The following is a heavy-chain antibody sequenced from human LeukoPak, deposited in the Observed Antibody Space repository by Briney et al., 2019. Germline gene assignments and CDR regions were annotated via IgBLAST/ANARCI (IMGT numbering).Heavy chain of an antibody. Sequence: ASVKVSCKASGYTFTNYAVNWVRQAPGQRLEWMGWIDAGNSRVKYSQKFQDRVTLTRDASASTAYMELSSLRSEDTAVYYCATREQYYYDSIPHDAFDIWGQGTMVTVSS. CDR3: ATREQYYYDSIPHDAFDI. V-gene: IGHV1-3*01. CDR2: IDAGNSRV. J-gene: IGHJ3*02. CDR1: GYTFTNYA. D-gene: IGHD3-22*01.